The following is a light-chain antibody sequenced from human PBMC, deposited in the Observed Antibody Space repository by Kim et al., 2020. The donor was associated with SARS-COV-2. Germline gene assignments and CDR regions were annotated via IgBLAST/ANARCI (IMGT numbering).Light chain of an antibody. Sequence: DIQMTQSPSTLSASVGNRVTITCRASPNIGTWLTWYQQKPGKGTKFLIFDASSLESGVPSRFSGSGSGTEFTLTIRRLPPRVWASYYFQHYDRYSTWTIGQGTKVDIK. V-gene: IGKV1-5*01. J-gene: IGKJ1*01. CDR2: DAS. CDR3: QHYDRYSTWT. CDR1: PNIGTW.